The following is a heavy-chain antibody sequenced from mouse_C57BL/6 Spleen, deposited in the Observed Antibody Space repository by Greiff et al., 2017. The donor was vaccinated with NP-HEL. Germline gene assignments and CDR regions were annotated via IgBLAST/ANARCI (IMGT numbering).Heavy chain of an antibody. Sequence: LQLQQSGAELVKPGASVKLSCKASGYTFTEYTIHWVKQRSGQGLEWIGWFHPGSGSIKYNEKFKDKATLTADKSSSTVYMELSRLTSEDSAVYFCARHAGRKLAYGYDGNYFDYWGQGTTLTVSS. V-gene: IGHV1-62-2*01. D-gene: IGHD2-2*01. J-gene: IGHJ2*01. CDR1: GYTFTEYT. CDR3: ARHAGRKLAYGYDGNYFDY. CDR2: FHPGSGSI.